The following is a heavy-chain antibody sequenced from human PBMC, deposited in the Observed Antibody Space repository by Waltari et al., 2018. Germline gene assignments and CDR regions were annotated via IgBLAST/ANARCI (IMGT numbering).Heavy chain of an antibody. Sequence: VQLVQSGAEVKKPGASVKVSCKASGFTFRNYAMNWVRQAPGKGLEWVSVIYSGGSQHYADSVKGRFTISRDNSKNTLYLQTNSLRAEDTAVYYCAKWKRDSGYYYFDYWGQGTLVTVSS. CDR2: IYSGGSQ. J-gene: IGHJ4*02. D-gene: IGHD3-3*01. CDR3: AKWKRDSGYYYFDY. CDR1: GFTFRNYA. V-gene: IGHV3-23*03.